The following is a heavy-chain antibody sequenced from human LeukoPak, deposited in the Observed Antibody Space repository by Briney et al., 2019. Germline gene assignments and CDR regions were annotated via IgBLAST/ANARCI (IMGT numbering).Heavy chain of an antibody. CDR2: ISWNSGSI. V-gene: IGHV3-9*01. D-gene: IGHD4-17*01. CDR3: AKDIYGDYVFYYFDY. Sequence: GRSLRLSCAASGFTFDDYAMHWVRRAPGKGLEWVSGISWNSGSIGYADSVKGRFTISRDNAKNSLYLQMNSLRAEDTALYYCAKDIYGDYVFYYFDYWGQGTLVTVSS. CDR1: GFTFDDYA. J-gene: IGHJ4*02.